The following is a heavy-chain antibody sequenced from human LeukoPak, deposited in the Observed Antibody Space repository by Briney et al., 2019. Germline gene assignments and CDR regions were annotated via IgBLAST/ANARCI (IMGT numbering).Heavy chain of an antibody. V-gene: IGHV5-51*01. J-gene: IGHJ3*02. CDR1: GYSFTSYW. Sequence: GESLKISCKGSGYSFTSYWIGWVRQMPGKGLEWMGIIYPGDSDTRYSPSFQGQVTISADKSISTAYLQWSSPKASDTAMYYCAISTAMVIGAFDIWGQGTMVTVSS. CDR3: AISTAMVIGAFDI. D-gene: IGHD5-18*01. CDR2: IYPGDSDT.